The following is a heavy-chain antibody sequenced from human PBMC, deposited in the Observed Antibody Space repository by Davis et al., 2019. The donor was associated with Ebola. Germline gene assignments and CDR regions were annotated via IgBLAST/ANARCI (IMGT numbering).Heavy chain of an antibody. CDR3: ARDRGYSGYRYYYYGMDV. CDR1: GFTFSSYD. CDR2: IGTAGDT. Sequence: GESLKISCAASGFTFSSYDMHWVRQATGKGLEWVSAIGTAGDTYYPGSVKGRFTISRENAKNSLYLQMNSLRAGDTAVYYCARDRGYSGYRYYYYGMDVWGKGTTVTVSS. D-gene: IGHD5-12*01. V-gene: IGHV3-13*01. J-gene: IGHJ6*04.